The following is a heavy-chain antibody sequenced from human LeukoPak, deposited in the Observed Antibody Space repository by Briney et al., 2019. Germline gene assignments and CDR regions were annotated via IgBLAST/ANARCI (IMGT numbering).Heavy chain of an antibody. CDR3: EVYSA. D-gene: IGHD4-11*01. CDR1: GSFTFSNYW. V-gene: IGHV3-7*01. J-gene: IGHJ1*01. CDR2: INQDGSRI. Sequence: GGSLRLSSAASGSFTFSNYWMNWLRQAPGKGLEWVANINQDGSRIYYVDSVEGRFTISRDNAKNSLYLQMNSLRAGDTAVYYCEVYSAWGQGTLVTVSS.